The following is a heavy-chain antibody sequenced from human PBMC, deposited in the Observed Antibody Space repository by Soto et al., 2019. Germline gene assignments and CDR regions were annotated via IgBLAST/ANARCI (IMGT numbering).Heavy chain of an antibody. D-gene: IGHD2-2*01. J-gene: IGHJ4*02. V-gene: IGHV4-59*10. CDR3: AINADY. CDR1: GGSFSGYY. Sequence: SETLSLTCAVYGGSFSGYYWSWIRQPAGKGLEWIGRIYTSGSTNYNPSLKSRVTMSVDTSKNQFSLKLSSVTAADTAVYYCAINADYWGQGTLVTVSS. CDR2: IYTSGST.